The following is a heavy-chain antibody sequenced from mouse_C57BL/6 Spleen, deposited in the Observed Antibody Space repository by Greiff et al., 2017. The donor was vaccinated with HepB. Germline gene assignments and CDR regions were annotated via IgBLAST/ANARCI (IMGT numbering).Heavy chain of an antibody. Sequence: QVQLQQSGAELARPGASVKLSCKASGYTFTSYGISWVKQRTGQGLEWIGEIYPRSGNTYYNEKFKGKATLTADKSSSTAYMELRSLTSEDSAVYFCARGVGRTFAYWGQGTLVTVSA. CDR3: ARGVGRTFAY. J-gene: IGHJ3*01. V-gene: IGHV1-81*01. CDR2: IYPRSGNT. CDR1: GYTFTSYG. D-gene: IGHD4-1*01.